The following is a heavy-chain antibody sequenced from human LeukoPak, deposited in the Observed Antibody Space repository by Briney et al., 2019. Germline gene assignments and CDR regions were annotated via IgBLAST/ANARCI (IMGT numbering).Heavy chain of an antibody. CDR1: GGSISSYY. Sequence: SETLSLTCTVSGGSISSYYWSWIRQPPGKGLEWIGYIYHSGSTYYNPSLKSRVTISVDRSKNQFSLKLSSVTAADTAVYYCARVRIGLSFDYWGQGTLVTVSS. V-gene: IGHV4-59*12. J-gene: IGHJ4*02. CDR2: IYHSGST. CDR3: ARVRIGLSFDY. D-gene: IGHD1-14*01.